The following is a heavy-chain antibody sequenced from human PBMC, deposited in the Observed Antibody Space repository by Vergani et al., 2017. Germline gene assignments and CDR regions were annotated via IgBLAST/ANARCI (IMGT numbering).Heavy chain of an antibody. V-gene: IGHV4-31*03. J-gene: IGHJ4*02. Sequence: QVQLQESGPGLVKPSQTLSLTCTVSGGPISSGGYSWSWIRQHPGKGLEWIGYIYYSGSTYYNPSLKGRVTISVDTSKTQFPLKLSYVTAADTAVYYCASTTLSSYYFDYWGQGTLVTVSS. CDR1: GGPISSGGYS. D-gene: IGHD1-26*01. CDR3: ASTTLSSYYFDY. CDR2: IYYSGST.